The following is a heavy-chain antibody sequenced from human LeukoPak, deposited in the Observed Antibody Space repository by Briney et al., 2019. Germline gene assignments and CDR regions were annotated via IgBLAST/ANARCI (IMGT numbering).Heavy chain of an antibody. V-gene: IGHV5-51*01. CDR2: IYPDDSDT. J-gene: IGHJ5*01. CDR1: GYIFTSYW. CDR3: ARSWNSLWHADS. D-gene: IGHD2/OR15-2a*01. Sequence: GESLKISCKGSGYIFTSYWIGWVRQMPGKGLEWMGIIYPDDSDTRYSPSFEGQVTISADKSISTAYLQWSSLKASDSAKYYCARSWNSLWHADSWGQGTLVTVSS.